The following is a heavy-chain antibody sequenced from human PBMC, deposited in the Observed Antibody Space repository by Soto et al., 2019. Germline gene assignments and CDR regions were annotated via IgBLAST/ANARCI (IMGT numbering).Heavy chain of an antibody. D-gene: IGHD4-4*01. CDR1: GGSLGSYY. CDR2: VFYTGRA. J-gene: IGHJ6*02. CDR3: ARDGDGRMTTNPYYYNGMDV. V-gene: IGHV4-59*01. Sequence: SETLSLTCTVSGGSLGSYYWSWIRHPPGMCREWIGYVFYTGRANYNASLKSRVSISLDTSNYQFSLKLSSVTAADTAVYYCARDGDGRMTTNPYYYNGMDVWGPGTTVTVSS.